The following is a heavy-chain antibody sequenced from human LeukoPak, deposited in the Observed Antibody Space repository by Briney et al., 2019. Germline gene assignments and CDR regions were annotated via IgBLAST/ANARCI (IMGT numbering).Heavy chain of an antibody. CDR2: IRYDGSNK. J-gene: IGHJ4*02. V-gene: IGHV3-30*02. CDR1: GFTFSSYG. Sequence: GGSLRLSCAASGFTFSSYGMHWLRQAPGKGLEWVAFIRYDGSNKYYADSVKGRFTISRDNSKNMLYLQMNSLRAEDTAVYYCAKDSKGFYGSGSYYPYYFDYWGQGTLVTVSS. CDR3: AKDSKGFYGSGSYYPYYFDY. D-gene: IGHD3-10*01.